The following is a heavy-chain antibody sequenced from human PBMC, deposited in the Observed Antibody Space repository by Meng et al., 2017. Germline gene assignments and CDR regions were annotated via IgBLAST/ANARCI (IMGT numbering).Heavy chain of an antibody. J-gene: IGHJ4*02. CDR2: INPNSGGT. CDR1: GYTFTGYY. CDR3: ARSIVATMVFDY. V-gene: IGHV1-2*06. D-gene: IGHD5-12*01. Sequence: QVQVGPVGGEVKKPGASVKVSCKASGYTFTGYYMHWVRQAPGQGLEWMGRINPNSGGTNYAQKFQGRVTMTRDTSISTAYMELSRLRSDDTAVYYCARSIVATMVFDYWGQGTLVTASS.